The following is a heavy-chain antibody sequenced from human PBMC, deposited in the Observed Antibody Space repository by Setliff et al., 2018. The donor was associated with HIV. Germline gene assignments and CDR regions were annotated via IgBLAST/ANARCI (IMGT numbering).Heavy chain of an antibody. Sequence: SETLSLTCAVYGASFSGYYCNWIRQTPGKGLEWIGDINHSGSTYYNPSLKSRVTISVDTSKNQFSLKLSSVTAADTAVYYCARHHYSNWFDPWGQGTLVTVSS. J-gene: IGHJ5*02. V-gene: IGHV4-34*01. CDR3: ARHHYSNWFDP. CDR1: GASFSGYY. D-gene: IGHD2-15*01. CDR2: INHSGST.